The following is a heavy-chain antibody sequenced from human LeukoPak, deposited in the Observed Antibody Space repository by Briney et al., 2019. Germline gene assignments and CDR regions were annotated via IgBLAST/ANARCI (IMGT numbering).Heavy chain of an antibody. CDR1: GFTYSSYS. CDR3: ARDAPEIAVALDS. CDR2: VSSSSSYI. Sequence: PGGSLRLSCAASGFTYSSYSMNWVRQAPGKGLEWVSSVSSSSSYIYYADSVKGRFTISRDNAKNSMYLQMNSLRAEDTAVYYCARDAPEIAVALDSWGQGTLVTVSS. J-gene: IGHJ4*02. D-gene: IGHD6-19*01. V-gene: IGHV3-21*01.